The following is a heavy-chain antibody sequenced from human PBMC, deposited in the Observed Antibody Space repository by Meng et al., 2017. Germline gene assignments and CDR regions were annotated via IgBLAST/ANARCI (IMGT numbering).Heavy chain of an antibody. D-gene: IGHD6-19*01. J-gene: IGHJ4*02. CDR3: ARDDSSGWYYFDY. Sequence: VDVGESGVGERKPGLLEKCSSKASGGTFISYAISWVRQAPGQGLEWMGGIIPIFGTANYAQKFQGRVTITADKSTSTAYMELSSLRSEDTAVYYCARDDSSGWYYFDYWGQGTLVTVSS. CDR2: IIPIFGTA. CDR1: GGTFISYA. V-gene: IGHV1-69*06.